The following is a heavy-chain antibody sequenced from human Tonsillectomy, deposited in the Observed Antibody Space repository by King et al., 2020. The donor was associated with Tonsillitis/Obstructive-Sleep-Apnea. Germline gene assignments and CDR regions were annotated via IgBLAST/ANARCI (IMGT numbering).Heavy chain of an antibody. V-gene: IGHV3-20*04. J-gene: IGHJ4*01. Sequence: QLVQSGGGVVRPGGSLRLSCAASGFTFDDYGMSWVRQAPGKGLEWVSRINWNGGSTGYVDSVKGRLNISRDNAKNSLYLQMNSLRAEDTPLYYCARDSLWGGYSYGYWGHETLVTVSS. CDR1: GFTFDDYG. CDR3: ARDSLWGGYSYGY. D-gene: IGHD5-18*01. CDR2: INWNGGST.